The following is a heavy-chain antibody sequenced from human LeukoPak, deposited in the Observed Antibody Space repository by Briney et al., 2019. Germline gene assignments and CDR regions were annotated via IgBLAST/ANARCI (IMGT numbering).Heavy chain of an antibody. J-gene: IGHJ5*02. V-gene: IGHV4-39*01. CDR2: IYYSGST. CDR1: GGSISSSSYY. CDR3: ARHSRPSDWFDP. Sequence: NSSETLSLTCTVSGGSISSSSYYWGWIRQPPGKGLEWIGSIYYSGSTYYNPSLKSRVTIPVDTSKNQFSLKLSSVTAADTAVYYCARHSRPSDWFDPWGQGTLVTVSS.